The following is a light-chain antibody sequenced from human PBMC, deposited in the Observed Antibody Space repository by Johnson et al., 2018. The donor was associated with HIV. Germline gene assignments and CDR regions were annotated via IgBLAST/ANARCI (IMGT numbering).Light chain of an antibody. Sequence: QSVLTQPPSVSAAPGQKVTISCSGSSSNIGKNYVCWYQQLPGTAPKLLIYDNNKRPSGIPDRFSGSRSGTSATLGITGLQTGDEADYYCGTWDSSLSAVYVFGTGTKVTVL. J-gene: IGLJ1*01. CDR2: DNN. V-gene: IGLV1-51*01. CDR1: SSNIGKNY. CDR3: GTWDSSLSAVYV.